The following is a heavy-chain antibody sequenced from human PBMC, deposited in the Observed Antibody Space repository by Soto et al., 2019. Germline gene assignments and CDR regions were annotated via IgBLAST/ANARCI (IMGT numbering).Heavy chain of an antibody. J-gene: IGHJ3*02. Sequence: GASVKVSCKASGYTFTGYYMHWVRQAPGQGLEWMGWINPNSGGTNYAQKFQGWVTMTRDTSISTAYMELSRLRSDDTAVYYCARVSIAVAGQFDAFDIWGQGTMVTVSS. CDR3: ARVSIAVAGQFDAFDI. D-gene: IGHD6-19*01. CDR2: INPNSGGT. V-gene: IGHV1-2*04. CDR1: GYTFTGYY.